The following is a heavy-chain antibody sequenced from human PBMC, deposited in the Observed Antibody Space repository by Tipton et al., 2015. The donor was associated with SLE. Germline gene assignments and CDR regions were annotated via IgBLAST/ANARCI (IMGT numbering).Heavy chain of an antibody. V-gene: IGHV5-51*03. J-gene: IGHJ3*02. Sequence: VQLVQSGAEVKKPGESLKISCKGSEYSFTNYWIVWVRQVPGKGLEWMGLIYPTDSDTRYSPSFQGQVSISADMSTYTAYLQWSSLKASDSAIYYCASWPRWDAFDIWGQGTMVTVYS. CDR3: ASWPRWDAFDI. CDR1: EYSFTNYW. CDR2: IYPTDSDT.